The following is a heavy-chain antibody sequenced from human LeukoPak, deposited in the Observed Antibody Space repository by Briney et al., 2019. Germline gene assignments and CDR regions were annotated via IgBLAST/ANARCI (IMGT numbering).Heavy chain of an antibody. CDR2: IKQDGSDR. V-gene: IGHV3-7*03. CDR1: GFTFRNYW. D-gene: IGHD6-19*01. J-gene: IGHJ4*02. Sequence: GGSLRLSCAASGFTFRNYWMSWVRQAPGTGLEWVANIKQDGSDRNYVASVRGRFTISRDNAESLLYLQMNSLRVEDTAVYYCVRNLAVAGTCFDSWGQGTLVTVSS. CDR3: VRNLAVAGTCFDS.